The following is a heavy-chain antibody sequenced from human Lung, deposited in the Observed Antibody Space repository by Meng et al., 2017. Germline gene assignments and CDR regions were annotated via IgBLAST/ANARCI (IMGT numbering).Heavy chain of an antibody. CDR3: AKKGWLYWGSGDDY. Sequence: VRLARCGGCCVKRGGSLRLSCAASGYTCSRYAMRWVRQAPGKGLEWFSAISGSGSSPYYADSVKGRFTISRDNSKNTLYLQMTSLRAEDTAVYYCAKKGWLYWGSGDDYWGQGTLVTVFS. D-gene: IGHD7-27*01. V-gene: IGHV3-23*04. J-gene: IGHJ4*02. CDR1: GYTCSRYA. CDR2: ISGSGSSP.